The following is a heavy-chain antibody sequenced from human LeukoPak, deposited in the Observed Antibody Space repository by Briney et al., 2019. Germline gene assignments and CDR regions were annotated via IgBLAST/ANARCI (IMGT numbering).Heavy chain of an antibody. CDR1: GITVSSNY. CDR3: AKAIAAPVWYFDL. D-gene: IGHD6-13*01. CDR2: ISGRGDST. J-gene: IGHJ2*01. V-gene: IGHV3-23*01. Sequence: GGSLRLSCAASGITVSSNYMSWVRQAPGKGLEWVSTISGRGDSTYYADSVKGRFTISRDNSRNTLYLQMNTLRAEDTAVYYCAKAIAAPVWYFDLWGRGTLVTVSS.